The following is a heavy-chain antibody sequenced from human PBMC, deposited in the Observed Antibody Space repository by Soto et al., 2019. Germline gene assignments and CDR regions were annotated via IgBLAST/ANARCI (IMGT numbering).Heavy chain of an antibody. Sequence: EVQLVESGGGLVKPGGSLRLSCAASGFTFSSYSMNWVRQAPGKGLERGSSISSSSSYIYYADSVKGRFTISKDNAKNSLYLQINSLRAEDTAVYYCARDGQGELPSSKGVQFWFDPWGQGTLVTVSS. J-gene: IGHJ5*02. D-gene: IGHD1-26*01. CDR3: ARDGQGELPSSKGVQFWFDP. CDR2: ISSSSSYI. V-gene: IGHV3-21*01. CDR1: GFTFSSYS.